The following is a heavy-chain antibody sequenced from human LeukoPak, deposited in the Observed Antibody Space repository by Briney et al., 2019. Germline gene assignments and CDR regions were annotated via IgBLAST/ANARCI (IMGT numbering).Heavy chain of an antibody. CDR3: ATTRPGRFGELNFDY. V-gene: IGHV3-23*01. CDR1: GFTFSSYA. Sequence: GGSLRLSCAASGFTFSSYAMSWVRQAPGKGLEWVSAISGSGGSTYYADSVKGRFTISRDKSKNTLYLQMDSLRAEDTAVYYCATTRPGRFGELNFDYWGQGTLVTVSS. D-gene: IGHD3-10*01. CDR2: ISGSGGST. J-gene: IGHJ4*02.